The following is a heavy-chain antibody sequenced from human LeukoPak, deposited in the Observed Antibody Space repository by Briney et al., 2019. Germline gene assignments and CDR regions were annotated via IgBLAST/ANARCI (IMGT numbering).Heavy chain of an antibody. CDR2: ISGSGSGI. Sequence: PGGSLRLSCAASGFTFSSYAMNWVRQAPGKGLEWVSAISGSGSGIYYADSVKGRFTISRDNSKNTLYLQMTSLRAEDTAVYYCAKSRYSSASYASDYWGQGTQVTVSS. J-gene: IGHJ4*02. D-gene: IGHD6-19*01. CDR3: AKSRYSSASYASDY. CDR1: GFTFSSYA. V-gene: IGHV3-23*01.